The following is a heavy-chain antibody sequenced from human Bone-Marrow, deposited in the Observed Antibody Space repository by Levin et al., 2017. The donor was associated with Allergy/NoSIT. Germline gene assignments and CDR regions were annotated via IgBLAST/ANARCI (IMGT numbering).Heavy chain of an antibody. D-gene: IGHD6-19*01. Sequence: GESLKISCAASGFTFSSYAMHWVRQAPGKGLEWVAVILYDGNNEYYADSVKGRFTISRDNSKNTLYLQMDSLRVEDTAVYYCAREGSSGWYFYWGQGTLVSVSS. V-gene: IGHV3-30-3*01. CDR3: AREGSSGWYFY. CDR2: ILYDGNNE. J-gene: IGHJ4*02. CDR1: GFTFSSYA.